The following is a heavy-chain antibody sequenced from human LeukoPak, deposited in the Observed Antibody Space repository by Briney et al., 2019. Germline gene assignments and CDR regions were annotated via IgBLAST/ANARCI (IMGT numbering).Heavy chain of an antibody. Sequence: SETLSLTCTVSGVSISSSNSYWGWIRQPQGKGLEWIGSIYYSGNTYYTPSLKSQLSISIDTSKNRFSLKLTSVTAADTAVYYCARLNYYYYYMDVWGKGTTVAISS. CDR2: IYYSGNT. V-gene: IGHV4-39*01. CDR1: GVSISSSNSY. J-gene: IGHJ6*03. CDR3: ARLNYYYYYMDV.